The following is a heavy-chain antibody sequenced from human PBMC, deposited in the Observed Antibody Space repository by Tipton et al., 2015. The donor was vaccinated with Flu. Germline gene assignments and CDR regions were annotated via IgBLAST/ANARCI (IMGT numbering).Heavy chain of an antibody. CDR2: VDKSGST. CDR3: ARVHGDSGSLRFDP. V-gene: IGHV4-59*01. J-gene: IGHJ5*02. Sequence: TLSLTCTVSGGSSSSNYWSWIRQPPGKGLEWIGYVDKSGSTNYNPSLNSRVTVSVDTSKNQFSLKLRSVTAADTAVYYCARVHGDSGSLRFDPWGQGLLVTVSS. D-gene: IGHD3-10*01. CDR1: GGSSSSNY.